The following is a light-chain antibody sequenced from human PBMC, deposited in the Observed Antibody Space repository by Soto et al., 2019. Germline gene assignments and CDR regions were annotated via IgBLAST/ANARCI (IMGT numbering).Light chain of an antibody. V-gene: IGKV1-5*01. CDR2: HAS. CDR3: QQYMSYS. CDR1: QDIKNS. Sequence: DIQMTQSPSSLSASVGDRVTITCQASQDIKNSLNWYQQKPGTAPKLLIYHASTLESGVPSRFSGSGSGTEFTLTISSLQPDDFATYYCQQYMSYSFGQGTKVDIK. J-gene: IGKJ1*01.